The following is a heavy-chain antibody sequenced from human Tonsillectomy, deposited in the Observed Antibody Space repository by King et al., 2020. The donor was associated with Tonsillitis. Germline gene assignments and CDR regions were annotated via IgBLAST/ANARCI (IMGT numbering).Heavy chain of an antibody. D-gene: IGHD3-10*01. Sequence: EVQLVESGGGVVQPGGSLRLSCATSGFIFDDYAMHLVRQAPRKGLEWVSLISGDGDSAYFAASVKGRFTISRDSSKNSLYLQMNSLRTEDTALYYCAKDRWLGDLYGYFDYWGQGTLVTVSS. J-gene: IGHJ4*02. CDR3: AKDRWLGDLYGYFDY. CDR2: ISGDGDSA. CDR1: GFIFDDYA. V-gene: IGHV3-43*02.